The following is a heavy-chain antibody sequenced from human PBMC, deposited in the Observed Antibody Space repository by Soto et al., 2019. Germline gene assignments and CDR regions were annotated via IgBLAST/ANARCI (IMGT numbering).Heavy chain of an antibody. J-gene: IGHJ4*02. D-gene: IGHD2-21*02. V-gene: IGHV4-30-4*01. CDR3: AISGGNSVYFDY. CDR1: GGSISSGDYY. CDR2: IYYSGST. Sequence: QVQLQESGPGLVKPSQTLSLTCTVSGGSISSGDYYWSWIRQPPGKGMEWIGYIYYSGSTYYNPSSTRRVTIPVDTSNNQFSLKLSSVTAADTAVYYSAISGGNSVYFDYWGQGTLVTVSS.